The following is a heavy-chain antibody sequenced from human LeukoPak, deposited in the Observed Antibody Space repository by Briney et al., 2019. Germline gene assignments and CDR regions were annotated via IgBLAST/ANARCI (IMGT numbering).Heavy chain of an antibody. Sequence: PSETLSLTCTVSGGSISSGGYYWSWIRQHPGEGLEWIGYLYYSGSTYYNPSLKSRVTISVDTSKNQFSLKLSSVTAADTAVYYRARDAVAGLLDYWGQGTLVTVSS. V-gene: IGHV4-31*03. D-gene: IGHD6-19*01. CDR3: ARDAVAGLLDY. J-gene: IGHJ4*02. CDR2: LYYSGST. CDR1: GGSISSGGYY.